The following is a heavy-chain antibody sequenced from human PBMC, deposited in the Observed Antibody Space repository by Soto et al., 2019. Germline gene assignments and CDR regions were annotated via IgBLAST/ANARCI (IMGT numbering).Heavy chain of an antibody. J-gene: IGHJ4*02. CDR1: GFTFSNYG. D-gene: IGHD1-1*01. CDR2: ISYDGNVA. CDR3: VKEGPITNWYFDY. V-gene: IGHV3-30*18. Sequence: PGGSLRLSCAASGFTFSNYGMHWVRQAPDKGLEWVIVISYDGNVAYYADSVKSRFTISRDNSKNTLYLQMNSLRTEDTAMYYCVKEGPITNWYFDYWGQGTLVTVSS.